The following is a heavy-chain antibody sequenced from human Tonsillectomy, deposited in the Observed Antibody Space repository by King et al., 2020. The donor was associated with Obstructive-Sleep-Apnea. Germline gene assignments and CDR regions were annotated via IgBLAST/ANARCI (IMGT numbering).Heavy chain of an antibody. CDR2: IKQDGIGK. D-gene: IGHD3-16*01. V-gene: IGHV3-7*01. J-gene: IGHJ4*02. CDR1: GFTFSSYG. CDR3: AREYWGPDY. Sequence: VQLVESGGGLVQPGGSVRLSCGASGFTFSSYGMTWVRQAPGKGLEWVANIKQDGIGKNYEDSVKGRFTISRDNAKKSVFLQMNSLTAEDTAVYYCAREYWGPDYWGQGTLVTVSS.